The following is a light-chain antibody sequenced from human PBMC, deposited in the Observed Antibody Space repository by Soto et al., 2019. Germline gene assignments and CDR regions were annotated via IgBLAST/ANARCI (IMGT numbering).Light chain of an antibody. CDR3: SSYTGSSTLVV. V-gene: IGLV2-14*01. CDR2: DVS. CDR1: SSDVGGYNY. J-gene: IGLJ1*01. Sequence: QSALTQPASVSGSPGQSITISCTGTSSDVGGYNYVSWYQQHPGKAPKLMIYDVSNRPSGVSNRFSGSKSVNTASLTISGLQAEDEADYYCSSYTGSSTLVVFGTGTKLTVI.